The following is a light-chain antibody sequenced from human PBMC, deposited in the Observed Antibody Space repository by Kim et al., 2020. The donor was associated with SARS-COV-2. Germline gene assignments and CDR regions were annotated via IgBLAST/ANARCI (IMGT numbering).Light chain of an antibody. CDR3: QAWDSSVGV. J-gene: IGLJ1*01. Sequence: SVSPGQTATVTCSGDQLDNKYVYWYLQKPGQSPVLVIYQDTKRPSGIPERFSGSNSGDTATLTIRETQAVDEADYYCQAWDSSVGVFGAGTKVTVL. CDR1: QLDNKY. V-gene: IGLV3-1*01. CDR2: QDT.